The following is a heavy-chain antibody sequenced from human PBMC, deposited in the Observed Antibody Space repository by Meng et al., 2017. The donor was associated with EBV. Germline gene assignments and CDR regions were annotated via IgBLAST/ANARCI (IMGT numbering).Heavy chain of an antibody. Sequence: VQLGESGAEVKKPGAPLKVPVKASGYTFTSYYIHWVRQAPGQGLEWMGIINPSGGSTSYAQKFQGKVTMTRDTSTSTVYMELSSLRSEDTAVYYCARDFCGGDCYLFDYWGQGTLVTVSS. CDR2: INPSGGST. D-gene: IGHD2-21*01. V-gene: IGHV1-46*01. J-gene: IGHJ4*02. CDR1: GYTFTSYY. CDR3: ARDFCGGDCYLFDY.